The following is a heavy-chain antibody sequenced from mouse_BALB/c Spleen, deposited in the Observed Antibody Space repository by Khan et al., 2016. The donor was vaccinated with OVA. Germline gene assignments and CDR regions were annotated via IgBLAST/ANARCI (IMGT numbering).Heavy chain of an antibody. V-gene: IGHV5-6*01. J-gene: IGHJ3*01. CDR2: ISSGGDYT. CDR3: ASHLTGSFAY. Sequence: VQLKESGGDLVKPGGSLKLSCAASGFTFSSYSMSWVRQTPDKRLEWVASISSGGDYTYYPDIVKGLFTISRDQAKNTLYLQMDSLKAEDTAMYYCASHLTGSFAYWGQGTLVTVSA. CDR1: GFTFSSYS. D-gene: IGHD4-1*01.